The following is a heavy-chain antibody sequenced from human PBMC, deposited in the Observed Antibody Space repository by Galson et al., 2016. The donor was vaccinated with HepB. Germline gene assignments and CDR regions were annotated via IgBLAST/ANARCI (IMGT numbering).Heavy chain of an antibody. D-gene: IGHD3-3*01. V-gene: IGHV1-69*11. J-gene: IGHJ4*02. CDR2: IIPILHSP. CDR3: ARSSDFWGGYWDY. CDR1: GGTFWNST. Sequence: QSGAEVKKPGASVKVSCKASGGTFWNSTLNWVRQAPGHGLEWMGCIIPILHSPNYAQRFQGRLTITADGSTSIVYMELTSLTSEDTAVYYCARSSDFWGGYWDYWSQGALVTVSS.